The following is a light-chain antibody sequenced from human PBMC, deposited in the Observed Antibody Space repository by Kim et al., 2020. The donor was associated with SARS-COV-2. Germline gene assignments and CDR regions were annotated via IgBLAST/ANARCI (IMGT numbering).Light chain of an antibody. CDR1: PGISYH. Sequence: ASVGDRVTITCQASPGISYHLAWYQQRPGKVPKCLIYAASPLQSGGASRFSGIGSGTDFTLTINSLQPEDVAPYYCHKYDGAPWTFGQRTKVDIK. CDR3: HKYDGAPWT. CDR2: AAS. V-gene: IGKV1-27*01. J-gene: IGKJ1*01.